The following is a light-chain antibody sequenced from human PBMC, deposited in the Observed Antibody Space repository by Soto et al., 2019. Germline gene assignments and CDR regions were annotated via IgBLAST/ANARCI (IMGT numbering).Light chain of an antibody. CDR3: SSYTSGSTHVI. V-gene: IGLV2-14*01. Sequence: QSVLTQPASVSGSPGQSITISCTGTSGDIGSYNRVSWYQQHPGKAPKLIIYEVTDRPSGVSNRFSGSKSGNTASLTISGLQAEDEAEYYCSSYTSGSTHVIFGGGTKLTVL. CDR1: SGDIGSYNR. CDR2: EVT. J-gene: IGLJ2*01.